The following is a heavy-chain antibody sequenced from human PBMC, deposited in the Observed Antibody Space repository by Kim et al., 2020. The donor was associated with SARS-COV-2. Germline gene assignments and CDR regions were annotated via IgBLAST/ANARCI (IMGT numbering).Heavy chain of an antibody. CDR3: ARAREGGTNGVPDY. Sequence: SETLSLTCTVSGGSISSGGYYWSWIRQHPGKGLEWIGYIYYSGSTYYNPSLKSRVTISVDTSKNQFSLKLSSVTAADTAVYYCARAREGGTNGVPDYWGQGTLVTVSS. CDR2: IYYSGST. D-gene: IGHD2-8*01. CDR1: GGSISSGGYY. V-gene: IGHV4-31*03. J-gene: IGHJ4*02.